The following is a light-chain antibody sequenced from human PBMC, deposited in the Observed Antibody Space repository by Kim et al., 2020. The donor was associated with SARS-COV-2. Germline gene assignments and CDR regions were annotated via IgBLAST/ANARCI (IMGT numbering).Light chain of an antibody. CDR3: SSRDIGGDQLV. J-gene: IGLJ3*02. V-gene: IGLV3-19*01. CDR2: GKI. Sequence: SSELTQDPSVSVALGQTVRITCQGDSLRRFYASWYQQKPGQAPVLVIYGKINRPSEIPDRFSGSSSGDTSSLTITGAQAEDEADYYCSSRDIGGDQLVFGGGTQLTVL. CDR1: SLRRFY.